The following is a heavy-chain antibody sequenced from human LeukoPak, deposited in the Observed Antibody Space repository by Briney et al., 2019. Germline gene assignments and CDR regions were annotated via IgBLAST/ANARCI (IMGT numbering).Heavy chain of an antibody. CDR2: IYYSGST. Sequence: PSETLSLTCTVSGGSISSYYWSWIRQPPGKGLEWIGYIYYSGSTNYNPSLKSRVTISVDTSKNQFSLKLSSVTAADTAVYYCARGPQNYDFWSGYAFDYWGPGTLVTVSS. CDR3: ARGPQNYDFWSGYAFDY. CDR1: GGSISSYY. J-gene: IGHJ4*02. V-gene: IGHV4-59*01. D-gene: IGHD3-3*01.